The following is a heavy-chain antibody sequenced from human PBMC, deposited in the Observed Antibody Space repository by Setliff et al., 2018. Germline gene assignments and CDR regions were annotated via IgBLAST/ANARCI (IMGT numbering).Heavy chain of an antibody. V-gene: IGHV4-59*12. CDR1: GGSISTFY. D-gene: IGHD1-1*01. Sequence: SETLSLTCTVSGGSISTFYWSWIRQSPEKGLEWIAYIHYSGSTNQNPSLKSRVTISLDTPKNHLSLNLTSVTAADTAVYYCARDVWGAGTGWFDPWGLGILVTVSS. CDR2: IHYSGST. J-gene: IGHJ5*02. CDR3: ARDVWGAGTGWFDP.